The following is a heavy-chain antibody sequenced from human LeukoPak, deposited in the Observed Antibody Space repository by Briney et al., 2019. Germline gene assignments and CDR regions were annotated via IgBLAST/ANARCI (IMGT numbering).Heavy chain of an antibody. CDR2: SNHSGST. Sequence: SETLSLTCAVYGTSFSGYYWSWIRQPPGKGLEWIGESNHSGSTNYNPSLKSRVTISVDTSKNQFSLKLSSVTAADTAVYYCARLFATSFRYHYSYIDVWGKGTTVTISS. V-gene: IGHV4-34*01. CDR3: ARLFATSFRYHYSYIDV. J-gene: IGHJ6*03. CDR1: GTSFSGYY. D-gene: IGHD1-1*01.